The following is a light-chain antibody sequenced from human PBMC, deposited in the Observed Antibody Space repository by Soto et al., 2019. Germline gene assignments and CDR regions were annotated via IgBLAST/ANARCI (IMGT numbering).Light chain of an antibody. V-gene: IGKV3-11*01. CDR1: QSVSNNY. CDR3: QQRSNWPSIT. CDR2: DAS. Sequence: EIVLTQSPCTLSLSPGERATLSCRASQSVSNNYLAWYQQKPGQAPRLLIYDASNRATGIPARFSGSGSGTDFTLTISSLEPEDFAVYYCQQRSNWPSITFGQGTRLEIK. J-gene: IGKJ5*01.